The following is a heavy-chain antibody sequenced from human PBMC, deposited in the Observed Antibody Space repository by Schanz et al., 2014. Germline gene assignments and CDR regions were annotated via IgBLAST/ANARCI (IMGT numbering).Heavy chain of an antibody. CDR2: IIPIVDIT. CDR3: ATIGVNDYWRFGLDL. D-gene: IGHD3-16*01. Sequence: QVQLVQSGAEVMKPGSSVRVSCKASGGSLKDLTISWVRQAPGQGLEWMGRIIPIVDITNYAQKFLGRVTITADKSTSTAYMELKSLRSADTAVYYCATIGVNDYWRFGLDLWGQGTTVTVSS. J-gene: IGHJ6*02. V-gene: IGHV1-69*02. CDR1: GGSLKDLT.